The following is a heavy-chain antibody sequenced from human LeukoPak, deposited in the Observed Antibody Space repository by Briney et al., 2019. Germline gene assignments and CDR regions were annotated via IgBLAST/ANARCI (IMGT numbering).Heavy chain of an antibody. D-gene: IGHD7-27*01. J-gene: IGHJ4*02. CDR1: GGSFNGYF. V-gene: IGHV4-34*01. Sequence: PSETLSLTCAVYGGSFNGYFWSWIRQPPGKGLEWIGEINHSGSTNYNPSLKSRVTISVDTSKNQFSLNLSSVTAADTAVYYCARFSPRAMGNYLDFWGQGTLVTVSS. CDR3: ARFSPRAMGNYLDF. CDR2: INHSGST.